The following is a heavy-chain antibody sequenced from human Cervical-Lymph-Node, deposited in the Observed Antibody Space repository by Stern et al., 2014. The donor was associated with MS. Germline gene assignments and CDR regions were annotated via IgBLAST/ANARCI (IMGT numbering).Heavy chain of an antibody. V-gene: IGHV5-51*01. CDR1: GFKFSIYW. CDR2: IYPGDSET. D-gene: IGHD1-14*01. J-gene: IGHJ4*02. CDR3: ARQTTAWASDV. Sequence: VQLVQSGAELIRPGETLKISCKGSGFKFSIYWIAWVRKRHGKGMEWKGIIYPGDSETRYSQSFQGQGTMSADKSTSTDYVKSSSLNASDTAMYVFARQTTAWASDVWGQGTLVTVSS.